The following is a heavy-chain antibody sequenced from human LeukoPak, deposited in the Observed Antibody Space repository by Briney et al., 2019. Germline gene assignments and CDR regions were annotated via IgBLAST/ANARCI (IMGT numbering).Heavy chain of an antibody. CDR1: GYTFTSYD. D-gene: IGHD6-19*01. V-gene: IGHV1-8*01. CDR2: MSPNSGNT. J-gene: IGHJ3*02. Sequence: GASVKVSCKASGYTFTSYDINWVRQATGQGLEWMGWMSPNSGNTGYAQKFQGRVTMTRDTSISTAYMELSRLRSDDTAVYYCAREMQEQWLVVDAFDIWGQGTMVSVSS. CDR3: AREMQEQWLVVDAFDI.